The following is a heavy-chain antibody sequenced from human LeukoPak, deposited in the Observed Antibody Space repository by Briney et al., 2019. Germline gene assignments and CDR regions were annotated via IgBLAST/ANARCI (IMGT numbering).Heavy chain of an antibody. Sequence: GGSLRLSCAASGFTFSSYSMNWVRQAPGKGLEGVSSISSSSSYIYYADSVKGRFTISRDNAKNSLYLQMNSLRAEDTAVYYCARVKDGIAATRRGIGDLDYWGQGTLVTVSS. D-gene: IGHD5-12*01. CDR1: GFTFSSYS. V-gene: IGHV3-21*01. CDR2: ISSSSSYI. CDR3: ARVKDGIAATRRGIGDLDY. J-gene: IGHJ4*02.